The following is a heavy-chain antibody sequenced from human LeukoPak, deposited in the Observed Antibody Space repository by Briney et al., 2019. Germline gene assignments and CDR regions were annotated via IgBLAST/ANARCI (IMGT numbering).Heavy chain of an antibody. CDR3: ARVRIAAAETGKVFDY. J-gene: IGHJ4*02. V-gene: IGHV1-18*01. CDR2: ISAYNGNT. CDR1: GYTFTSYG. D-gene: IGHD6-13*01. Sequence: ASVKVSCKASGYTFTSYGISWVRQAPGQGLECMGWISAYNGNTNYAQKFQDRLTMTTDKSTSTAYMELRSLRSDDTAVYYCARVRIAAAETGKVFDYWGQGTLVTVSS.